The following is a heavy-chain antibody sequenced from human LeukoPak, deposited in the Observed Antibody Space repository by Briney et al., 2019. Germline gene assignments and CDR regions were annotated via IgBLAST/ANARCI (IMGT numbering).Heavy chain of an antibody. Sequence: KPSETLSLTCTVSGGSISPYYWSWIRQPPGKGLEWIGYIYYSGSTNYNPSLKSRVTISVDTSKNQFSLKLSSVTAADTAVYYCARGYKPLIWFGEPTDYYYYMDVWGKGTTVTVSS. J-gene: IGHJ6*03. D-gene: IGHD3-10*01. CDR3: ARGYKPLIWFGEPTDYYYYMDV. CDR1: GGSISPYY. V-gene: IGHV4-59*01. CDR2: IYYSGST.